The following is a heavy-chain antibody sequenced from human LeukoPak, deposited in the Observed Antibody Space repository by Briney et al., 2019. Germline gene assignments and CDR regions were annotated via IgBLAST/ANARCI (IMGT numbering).Heavy chain of an antibody. Sequence: PGGSLRLSCAASGFTFSSYDMSWVRQAPGKGLEWVSGITYSSGYTYYADSVKGRFTISRDNSRNTLYLQMNSLRAEDTAVCYCAKDPSDLGGSGSNNYFDCWGQGTLVTVSS. V-gene: IGHV3-23*01. CDR3: AKDPSDLGGSGSNNYFDC. J-gene: IGHJ4*02. CDR1: GFTFSSYD. CDR2: ITYSSGYT. D-gene: IGHD3-10*01.